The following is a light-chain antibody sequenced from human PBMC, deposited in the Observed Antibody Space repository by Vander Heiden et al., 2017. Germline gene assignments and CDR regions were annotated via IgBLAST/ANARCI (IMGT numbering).Light chain of an antibody. Sequence: DIRMTQSPSSLSAAVGDRVTITCRASQSISSYLNWYPQKPGKAPKLLIYAASSLQSGVPSRFSGSGSGTDFTRTISSLQPEDFATYYCPQSYRTPPTFGGGTKVEIK. CDR1: QSISSY. V-gene: IGKV1-39*01. J-gene: IGKJ4*02. CDR3: PQSYRTPPT. CDR2: AAS.